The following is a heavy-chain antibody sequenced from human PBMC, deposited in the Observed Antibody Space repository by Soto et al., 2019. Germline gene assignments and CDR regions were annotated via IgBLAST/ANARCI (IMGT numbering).Heavy chain of an antibody. V-gene: IGHV3-7*03. CDR3: TRASSYAFDY. D-gene: IGHD2-2*01. Sequence: PGGSLRLSCAVSGFTFSSYWMSWVRQAPGRGLEWVATIAHEGSEKFYVEFVKGRFTFSRDNTKNSLYLQLNSLRPEDTAIYYCTRASSYAFDYWGQGALVTVSS. J-gene: IGHJ4*02. CDR1: GFTFSSYW. CDR2: IAHEGSEK.